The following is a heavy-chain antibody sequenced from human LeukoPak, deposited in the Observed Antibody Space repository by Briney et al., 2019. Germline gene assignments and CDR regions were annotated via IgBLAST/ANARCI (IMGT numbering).Heavy chain of an antibody. J-gene: IGHJ3*02. Sequence: PEGSLRLSCAASGFTFSSYSMNWVRQAPGKGLEWVSSISSSSSYIYYADSVKGRFTISRDNAKNSLYLQMNSLRAEDTAVYYCARDAEYYDFWSGPRLAFDIWGQGTMVTVSS. CDR1: GFTFSSYS. CDR3: ARDAEYYDFWSGPRLAFDI. D-gene: IGHD3-3*01. V-gene: IGHV3-21*01. CDR2: ISSSSSYI.